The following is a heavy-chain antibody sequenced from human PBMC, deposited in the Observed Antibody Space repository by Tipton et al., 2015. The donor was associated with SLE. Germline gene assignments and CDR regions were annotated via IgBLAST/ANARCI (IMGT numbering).Heavy chain of an antibody. J-gene: IGHJ6*03. CDR2: IHAVFGTA. V-gene: IGHV1-69*13. CDR3: ARTYYYGSGSYHYNYYYMDV. Sequence: QSGPEVKKPGASVKVSCKASGYTFTSYDINWVRQAPGQGLEWMGGIHAVFGTASYAPRFQGRVTITSVEATNTVYLELRSLRSEDTALYYCARTYYYGSGSYHYNYYYMDVWGKGTTVTVSS. CDR1: GYTFTSYD. D-gene: IGHD3-10*01.